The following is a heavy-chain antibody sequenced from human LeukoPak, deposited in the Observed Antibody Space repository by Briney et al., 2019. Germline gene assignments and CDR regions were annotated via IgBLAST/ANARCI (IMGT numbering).Heavy chain of an antibody. D-gene: IGHD3-3*01. CDR2: ISSSSSTI. CDR3: AKDQASYYDFWSGRYGMDV. Sequence: PGGSLRLSCAASGFTFSSYSMNWVRQAPGKGLEWVSYISSSSSTIYYADSVKGRFTISRDNSKNTLYLQMNSLRAEDTAVYYCAKDQASYYDFWSGRYGMDVWGQGTTVTVSS. J-gene: IGHJ6*02. CDR1: GFTFSSYS. V-gene: IGHV3-48*01.